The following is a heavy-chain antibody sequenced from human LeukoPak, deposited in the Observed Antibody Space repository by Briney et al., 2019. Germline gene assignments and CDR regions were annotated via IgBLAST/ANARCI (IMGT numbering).Heavy chain of an antibody. CDR2: IYYSGST. CDR3: ARGRYYGSGSYYRQVFDY. CDR1: GGSISSSSYY. D-gene: IGHD3-10*01. Sequence: SETLSLTCTVSGGSISSSSYYWGWIRQPPGKGLEWIGSIYYSGSTYYNPSLKSRVTISVDTSKNQFSLKPSSVTAADTAVYYCARGRYYGSGSYYRQVFDYWGQGTLVTVSS. J-gene: IGHJ4*02. V-gene: IGHV4-39*07.